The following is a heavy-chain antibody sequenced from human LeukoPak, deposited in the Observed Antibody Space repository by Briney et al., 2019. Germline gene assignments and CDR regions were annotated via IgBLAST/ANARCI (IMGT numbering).Heavy chain of an antibody. V-gene: IGHV1-46*01. D-gene: IGHD3-22*01. Sequence: ASVKVSCKASGYTFTNYYMQWVRQAPGQGLEWMGIIDPSGGSTSYAQKFQGRVTMTRDTSTSTVYMELSSLRSEDTAVYYCARAYYYDSSGYYTGGDYWGQGTLVTVSS. CDR1: GYTFTNYY. CDR3: ARAYYYDSSGYYTGGDY. J-gene: IGHJ4*02. CDR2: IDPSGGST.